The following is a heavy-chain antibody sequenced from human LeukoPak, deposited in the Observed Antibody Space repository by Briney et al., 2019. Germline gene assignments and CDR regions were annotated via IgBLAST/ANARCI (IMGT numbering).Heavy chain of an antibody. CDR1: GFTFSSYA. Sequence: GGSLRLSCAASGFTFSSYAMSWVRQAPGKGLEWVSTISISDYSTYYADSVKGRFTISRDNSKNTLYLQMNSLRAEDTAVYYCAKDKGWGYSAYDCYGMDVWGQGTTVTVSS. D-gene: IGHD1-26*01. J-gene: IGHJ6*02. V-gene: IGHV3-23*01. CDR2: ISISDYST. CDR3: AKDKGWGYSAYDCYGMDV.